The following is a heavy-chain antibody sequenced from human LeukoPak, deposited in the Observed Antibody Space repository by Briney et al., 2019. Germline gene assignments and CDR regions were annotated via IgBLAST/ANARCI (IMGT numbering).Heavy chain of an antibody. D-gene: IGHD6-6*01. Sequence: PSETLSLTCTVPGGSISSYYWSWIRQPPGKGLEWIGYIYYSGSTNYNPSLKSRVTISVDTSKNQFSLKLSSVTAADTAVYYCATIAARPLSGDYWGQGTLVTVSS. J-gene: IGHJ4*02. V-gene: IGHV4-59*01. CDR3: ATIAARPLSGDY. CDR1: GGSISSYY. CDR2: IYYSGST.